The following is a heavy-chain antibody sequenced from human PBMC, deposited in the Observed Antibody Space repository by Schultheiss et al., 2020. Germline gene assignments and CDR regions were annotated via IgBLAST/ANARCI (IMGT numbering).Heavy chain of an antibody. CDR2: ISGSGDNT. V-gene: IGHV3-21*01. D-gene: IGHD6-13*01. CDR1: GFTFSSYG. Sequence: VGSLRLSCAASGFTFSSYGMHWVRQAPGKGLEWVSTISGSGDNTYYADSVKGRFTISRDNAKNSLYLQMNSLRAEDTAVYYCARAGAAAQDVWGQGTTVTVSS. CDR3: ARAGAAAQDV. J-gene: IGHJ6*02.